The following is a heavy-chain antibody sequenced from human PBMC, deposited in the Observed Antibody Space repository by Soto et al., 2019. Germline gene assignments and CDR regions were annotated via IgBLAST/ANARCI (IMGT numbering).Heavy chain of an antibody. CDR3: ARDPVWRKYYFDY. CDR1: GFTFSSYG. J-gene: IGHJ4*02. CDR2: IWYDGSNK. V-gene: IGHV3-33*01. D-gene: IGHD2-8*01. Sequence: GGSLRLSCAASGFTFSSYGMHWVRQAPGKGLEWVAVIWYDGSNKYYADSVKGRFTISRDNSKNTLYLQMNSLRAEDTAVYYCARDPVWRKYYFDYWGQGTLVTVSS.